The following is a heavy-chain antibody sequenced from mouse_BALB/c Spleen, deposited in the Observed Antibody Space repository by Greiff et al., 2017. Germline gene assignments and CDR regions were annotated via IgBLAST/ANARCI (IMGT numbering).Heavy chain of an antibody. Sequence: EVQLVESGGGLVQPGGSRKLSCAASGFTFSSFGMHWVRQAPEKGLEWVAYISSGSSTIYYADTVKGRFTISRDNPKNTLFLQMTSLRSEDTAMYYCAREYGNWFAYWGQGTLVTVSA. J-gene: IGHJ3*01. D-gene: IGHD2-10*02. CDR2: ISSGSSTI. CDR1: GFTFSSFG. V-gene: IGHV5-17*02. CDR3: AREYGNWFAY.